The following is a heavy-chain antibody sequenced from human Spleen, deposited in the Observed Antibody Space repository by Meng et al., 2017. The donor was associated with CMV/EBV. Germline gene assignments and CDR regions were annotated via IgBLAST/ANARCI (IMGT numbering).Heavy chain of an antibody. CDR1: GFTFSSYG. Sequence: GESLKISCAASGFTFSSYGMHWVRQAPGKGLEWVAVIWYDGSNKYYADSVKGRFTISRDNSKNTLYLQMNSLRAEDTAVYYCARRVDGDFNYYGMDVWGQGTTVTVSS. CDR2: IWYDGSNK. CDR3: ARRVDGDFNYYGMDV. J-gene: IGHJ6*02. D-gene: IGHD4-17*01. V-gene: IGHV3-33*01.